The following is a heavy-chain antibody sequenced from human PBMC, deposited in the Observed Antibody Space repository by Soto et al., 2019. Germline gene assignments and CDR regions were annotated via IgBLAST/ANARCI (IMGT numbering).Heavy chain of an antibody. J-gene: IGHJ3*02. CDR2: IKQDGSEK. CDR1: GFTFSSYW. CDR3: ARDRYYYDSSGYSAFDI. Sequence: EVQLVESGGGLVQPGGSLRLSCAASGFTFSSYWMSWVRQAPGKGLEWVANIKQDGSEKYYVDSVKGRFTISRDNAKNSLYLKMNSLRAEDTAVYYCARDRYYYDSSGYSAFDIWGQGTMVTVSS. V-gene: IGHV3-7*01. D-gene: IGHD3-22*01.